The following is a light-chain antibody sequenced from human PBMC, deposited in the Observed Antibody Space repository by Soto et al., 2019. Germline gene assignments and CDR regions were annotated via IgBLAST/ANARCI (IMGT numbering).Light chain of an antibody. V-gene: IGKV1-5*01. CDR3: QQYNSYWT. J-gene: IGKJ1*01. CDR2: DAS. Sequence: DIPMTQSPSTLSASVGGTVPGAFRASQSVSGWLAWYQQKPGEAPKLLIYDASAFPRGVPSRFSGSGSGTEFTLTISSLQPDDFATYYCQQYNSYWTFGQGTKVDIK. CDR1: QSVSGW.